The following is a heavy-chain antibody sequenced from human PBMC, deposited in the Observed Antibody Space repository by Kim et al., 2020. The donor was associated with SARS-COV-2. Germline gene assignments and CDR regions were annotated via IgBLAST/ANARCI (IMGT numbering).Heavy chain of an antibody. CDR1: GGSISSSSYY. V-gene: IGHV4-39*01. Sequence: SETLSLTCTVSGGSISSSSYYWGWIRQPPGKGLEWIGSIYYSGSTYYNPSLKSRVTISVDTSKNQFSLKLSSVTAADTAVYYCASFRQAKGAFDIWGQGTMVTVSS. CDR3: ASFRQAKGAFDI. J-gene: IGHJ3*02. CDR2: IYYSGST.